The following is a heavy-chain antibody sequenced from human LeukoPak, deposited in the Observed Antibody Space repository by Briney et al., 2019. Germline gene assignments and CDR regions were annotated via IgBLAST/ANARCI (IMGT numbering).Heavy chain of an antibody. CDR1: GFTFDDYA. Sequence: RTGGSLRLSCAASGFTFDDYAMHWVRQAPGEGLEWVSGIIWNSGRITYADSVKGRFTISRDNAKNSLYLQMNSLRAEDMALYYCARANCGGNCYIDYWGQGTLVTVSS. J-gene: IGHJ4*02. D-gene: IGHD2-21*01. CDR3: ARANCGGNCYIDY. V-gene: IGHV3-9*03. CDR2: IIWNSGRI.